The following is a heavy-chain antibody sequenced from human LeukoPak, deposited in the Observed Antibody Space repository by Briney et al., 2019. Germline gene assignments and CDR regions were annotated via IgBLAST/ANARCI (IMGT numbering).Heavy chain of an antibody. CDR3: AKHYMGSSYNHGLDC. CDR2: IYYSRTT. D-gene: IGHD3-10*01. V-gene: IGHV4-39*01. CDR1: GGSISSDNYY. Sequence: PSETLSLTCTVSGGSISSDNYYWGWLRQPPGKGLEWIGSIYYSRTTYYNPSLKSRVTISVDTSKNQFSLKLSSVTAADTALYYCAKHYMGSSYNHGLDCWGQGTLVTVSS. J-gene: IGHJ4*02.